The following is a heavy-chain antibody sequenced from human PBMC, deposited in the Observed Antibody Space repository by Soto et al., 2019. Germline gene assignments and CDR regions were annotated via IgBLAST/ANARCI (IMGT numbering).Heavy chain of an antibody. V-gene: IGHV1-8*01. J-gene: IGHJ4*02. D-gene: IGHD1-1*01. CDR2: MNPNTGNS. CDR3: ARRPETNGWNGSGADKAYFDF. Sequence: ASVKVSCKDSGYTFTSYDIYWVRQATGQGLEWMGWMNPNTGNSGYAQKFQGRVTMTSDTSISTAHMELSSLRSEDTAVYYCARRPETNGWNGSGADKAYFDFWGKGPLVTVS. CDR1: GYTFTSYD.